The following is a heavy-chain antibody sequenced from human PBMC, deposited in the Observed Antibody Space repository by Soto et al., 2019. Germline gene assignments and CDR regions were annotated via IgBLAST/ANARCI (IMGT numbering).Heavy chain of an antibody. CDR3: ARAQGLRYCSSTSCYGVRDYYYYYMDV. Sequence: VASVKVSCKASGYTFTSYAMHWVRQAPGQRLEWMGWINAGNGNTKYSQKFQGRVTITRDTSASTAYMELSRLRSDDTAVYYCARAQGLRYCSSTSCYGVRDYYYYYMDVWGKGTTVTVSS. D-gene: IGHD2-2*01. CDR2: INAGNGNT. CDR1: GYTFTSYA. V-gene: IGHV1-3*01. J-gene: IGHJ6*03.